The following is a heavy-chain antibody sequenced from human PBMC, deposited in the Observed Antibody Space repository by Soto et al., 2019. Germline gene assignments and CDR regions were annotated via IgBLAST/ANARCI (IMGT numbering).Heavy chain of an antibody. V-gene: IGHV3-48*03. J-gene: IGHJ4*02. Sequence: GGSLRLSCAASGFTFSSYEMNWVRQAPGKGLEWGSYISSSGATKYYADSVKGRFTISGDNANNSLYLQMNSLRAEDTAIYYCERGREWGIEYWGQGKLVTVSS. CDR1: GFTFSSYE. CDR2: ISSSGATK. D-gene: IGHD3-16*01. CDR3: ERGREWGIEY.